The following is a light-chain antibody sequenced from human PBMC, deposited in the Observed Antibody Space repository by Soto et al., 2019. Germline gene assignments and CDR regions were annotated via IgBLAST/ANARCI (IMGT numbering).Light chain of an antibody. V-gene: IGKV3D-20*02. CDR1: QSVSSSY. CDR3: QQRSNWLT. J-gene: IGKJ4*01. Sequence: EIVLTQSPGTLSLSPGERATLSCRASQSVSSSYLAWYQQKPGQAPRLLIYGESSRATGIPARFSGSGSGTDFTLTISSLEPEDFAVYYCQQRSNWLTFGGGTKVDIK. CDR2: GES.